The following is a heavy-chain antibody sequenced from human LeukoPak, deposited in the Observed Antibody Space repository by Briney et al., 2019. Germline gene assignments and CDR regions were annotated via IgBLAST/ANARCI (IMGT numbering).Heavy chain of an antibody. V-gene: IGHV1-46*01. D-gene: IGHD3-22*01. Sequence: ASVKVSCKASGYTFTSYYMHWVRQAPGQGLEWMGIINPSGGSTSYAQKFQGRVTMTRDTSTSTVYMELSSLRSEDTAVYYCVRVATMIVVVNYFDYWGQGTLVTVSS. CDR2: INPSGGST. CDR3: VRVATMIVVVNYFDY. J-gene: IGHJ4*02. CDR1: GYTFTSYY.